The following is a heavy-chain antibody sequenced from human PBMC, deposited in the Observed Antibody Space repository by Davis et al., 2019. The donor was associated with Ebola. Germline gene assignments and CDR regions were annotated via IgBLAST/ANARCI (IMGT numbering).Heavy chain of an antibody. CDR3: ALAGYYRFDY. D-gene: IGHD3-9*01. V-gene: IGHV3-23*01. Sequence: GGSLRLSCAASGFTASSNVMRWVRQAPGKGLEWVSSIAGRDDGTYYADPVKGRFTISRDNAKNTLYLQMNSLGADDTAVYYCALAGYYRFDYWGQGTLVSASS. J-gene: IGHJ4*02. CDR1: GFTASSNV. CDR2: IAGRDDGT.